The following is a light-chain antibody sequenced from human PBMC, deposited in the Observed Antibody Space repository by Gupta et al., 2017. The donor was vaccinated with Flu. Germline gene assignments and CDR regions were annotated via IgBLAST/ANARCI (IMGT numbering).Light chain of an antibody. CDR3: QQASSFVFT. J-gene: IGKJ5*01. Sequence: APGEKGSTFCRAASQVIYNRLAWYQQKPGKAPKLLIYVASSMQSGVPYRFSGSGSGTDFTLTISRLEPEDFATYYCQQASSFVFTFGQGTRLEIK. CDR1: QVIYNR. V-gene: IGKV1-12*01. CDR2: VAS.